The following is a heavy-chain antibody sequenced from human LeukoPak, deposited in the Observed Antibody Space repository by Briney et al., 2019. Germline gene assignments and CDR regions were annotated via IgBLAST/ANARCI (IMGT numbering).Heavy chain of an antibody. CDR2: ISGSGGST. Sequence: GGSLRLSCAASGFTFSSYAMSWVRQAPGKGLEWVSAISGSGGSTYYADSVKGRFTISRDNSKNTLYLQMNSLRAEDTAVYYCVGASYSSSWYYFDYWGQGTLVTVSS. CDR3: VGASYSSSWYYFDY. J-gene: IGHJ4*02. D-gene: IGHD6-13*01. CDR1: GFTFSSYA. V-gene: IGHV3-23*01.